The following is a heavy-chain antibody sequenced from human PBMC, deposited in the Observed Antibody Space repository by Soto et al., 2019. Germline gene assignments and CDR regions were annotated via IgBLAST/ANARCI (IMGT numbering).Heavy chain of an antibody. CDR3: ARRRITIFGVSAHFDD. V-gene: IGHV1-69*13. CDR1: GGTFSSYA. J-gene: IGHJ4*02. D-gene: IGHD3-3*01. CDR2: IIPIFGTA. Sequence: GASVKVSCKASGGTFSSYAITWVRQAPGQGLEWMGGIIPIFGTANYAQKFQGRVTITADESTSTAYMELSSLRSEDTAVYYCARRRITIFGVSAHFDDWGQGTLVTVSS.